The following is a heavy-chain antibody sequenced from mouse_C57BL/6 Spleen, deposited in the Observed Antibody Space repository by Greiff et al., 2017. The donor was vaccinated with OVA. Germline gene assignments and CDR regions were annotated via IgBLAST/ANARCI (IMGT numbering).Heavy chain of an antibody. D-gene: IGHD2-5*01. CDR1: GYTFTSYW. V-gene: IGHV1-55*01. J-gene: IGHJ2*01. CDR2: IYPGSGSP. Sequence: QVQLQQPGAELVKPGASVKMSCKASGYTFTSYWITWVKQRPGQGLEWIGDIYPGSGSPNYNEKFKSKATLTVVTSSSTAYMQLSSLTSEDSAVYYCATYYSNYFDYWGQGTTLTVSS. CDR3: ATYYSNYFDY.